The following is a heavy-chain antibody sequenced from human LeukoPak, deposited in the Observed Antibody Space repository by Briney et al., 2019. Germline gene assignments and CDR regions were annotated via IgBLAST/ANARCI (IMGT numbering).Heavy chain of an antibody. Sequence: ASVKVSCKASGYTFSNFGISWVRQAPGQGLEWMGWINPNSGGTNYAQKFQGRLTMTRDTSISTAYMELSSLRSDDAAVYYCARPKEAATTFRAFDIWGQGTMVTVSS. J-gene: IGHJ3*02. CDR3: ARPKEAATTFRAFDI. CDR2: INPNSGGT. CDR1: GYTFSNFG. D-gene: IGHD2-15*01. V-gene: IGHV1-2*02.